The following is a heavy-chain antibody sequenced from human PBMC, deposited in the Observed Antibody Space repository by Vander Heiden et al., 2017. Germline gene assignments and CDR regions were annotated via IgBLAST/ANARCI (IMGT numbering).Heavy chain of an antibody. CDR1: GFPFSDYS. J-gene: IGHJ5*02. V-gene: IGHV3-48*02. CDR2: IGTSSSPI. Sequence: EVQLVESGGALVQPGGSLSLPCTASGFPFSDYSMNWVRQALGKGLEWVSYIGTSSSPIYYADSVKGRFTISRDNAKNSLYLQMDSLRDEDTAVYYCARGPPLFDPWGQGTLVTVSS. CDR3: ARGPPLFDP.